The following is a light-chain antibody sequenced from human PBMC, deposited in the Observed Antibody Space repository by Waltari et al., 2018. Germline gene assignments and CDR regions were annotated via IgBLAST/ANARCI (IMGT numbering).Light chain of an antibody. J-gene: IGLJ2*01. V-gene: IGLV3-19*01. CDR2: DKN. CDR3: HSRDASGVAGS. CDR1: SLRSYY. Sequence: SSELTQDPAVSVAMGQTVRITCQGDSLRSYYASWYQQRPGQAPILVMYDKNNRPSWVPDRFSGSSSHNTASLTITGAQAEDEASYYCHSRDASGVAGSFGGGTKLTVL.